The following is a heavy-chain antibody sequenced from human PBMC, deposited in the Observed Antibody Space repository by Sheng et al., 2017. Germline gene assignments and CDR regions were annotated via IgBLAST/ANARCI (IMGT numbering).Heavy chain of an antibody. CDR1: GGSFSGYY. CDR2: INHSGST. V-gene: IGHV4-34*01. D-gene: IGHD6-19*01. Sequence: QVQLQQWGAGLLKPSETLSLTCAVYGGSFSGYYWSWIRQPPGKGLEWIGEINHSGSTNYNPSLKSRVTISVDTSKNQFSLKLSSVTAADTAVYYCARKVAGIFDYWGQGTLVTVSS. CDR3: ARKVAGIFDY. J-gene: IGHJ4*02.